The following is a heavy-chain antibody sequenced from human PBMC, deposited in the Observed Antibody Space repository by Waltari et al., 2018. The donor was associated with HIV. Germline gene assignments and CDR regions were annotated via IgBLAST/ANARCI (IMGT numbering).Heavy chain of an antibody. CDR1: GFSFISYT. Sequence: EVQLVESGGGLVKPGGSLRLSCTGSGFSFISYTMNWVRQAPGKGLEWVSSISGSSNYIYYADSVKGRFTISRDNAKNSLYLQMNNLRDDDTALYYCAREADSRGTCFGDWGQGTLVTVSS. V-gene: IGHV3-21*01. CDR3: AREADSRGTCFGD. J-gene: IGHJ4*02. D-gene: IGHD2-15*01. CDR2: ISGSSNYI.